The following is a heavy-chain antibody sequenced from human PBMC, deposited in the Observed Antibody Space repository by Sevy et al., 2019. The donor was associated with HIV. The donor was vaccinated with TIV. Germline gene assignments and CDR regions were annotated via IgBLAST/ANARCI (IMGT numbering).Heavy chain of an antibody. Sequence: GESLKISWKVSGYNFTSQWIAWVRQMPGKGLEAMGIIYPYDSDTRYSPSFQGQVTISADKSIDTAYLEWSGLKASDAATYYRARLYMASIRLGIAGFDFWGQGTTVTVSS. D-gene: IGHD2-21*01. V-gene: IGHV5-51*01. CDR2: IYPYDSDT. J-gene: IGHJ3*01. CDR1: GYNFTSQW. CDR3: ARLYMASIRLGIAGFDF.